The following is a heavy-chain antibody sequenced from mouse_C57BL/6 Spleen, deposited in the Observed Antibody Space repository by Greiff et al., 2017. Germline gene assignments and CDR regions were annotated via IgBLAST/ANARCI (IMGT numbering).Heavy chain of an antibody. CDR2: IDPGTGGT. CDR1: GYTFTDYE. CDR3: SKWGGTTMIKEAWFAY. V-gene: IGHV1-15*01. D-gene: IGHD2-4*01. Sequence: VQLLQSGAELVRPGASVTLSCKASGYTFTDYEMHWVKQTPVHGLEWIGAIDPGTGGTAYNQKFKGQATLTADKSSSTAYMELSSLTSEDSAVYYCSKWGGTTMIKEAWFAYWGQGTLVTVSA. J-gene: IGHJ3*01.